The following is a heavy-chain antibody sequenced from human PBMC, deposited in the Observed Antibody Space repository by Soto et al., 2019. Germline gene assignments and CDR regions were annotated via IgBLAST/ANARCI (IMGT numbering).Heavy chain of an antibody. CDR3: ARESYYGSGSYAFFDY. CDR1: GFTFSRYG. V-gene: IGHV3-33*01. Sequence: QVQLVESGGGVVQPGRSLRLSCAASGFTFSRYGMHWVRQAPGKGLEWVAVIWYDGYHKYYADSVKGQFTISRDNSKNTLYLQMNSLRAEETAVYYCARESYYGSGSYAFFDYWGQGTLVTVSS. D-gene: IGHD3-10*01. CDR2: IWYDGYHK. J-gene: IGHJ4*02.